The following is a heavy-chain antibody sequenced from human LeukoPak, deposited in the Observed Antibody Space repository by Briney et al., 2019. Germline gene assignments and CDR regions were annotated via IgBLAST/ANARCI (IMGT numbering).Heavy chain of an antibody. D-gene: IGHD3-3*01. CDR1: HYSISSGYY. V-gene: IGHV4-38-2*02. Sequence: SETLSLTCTVSHYSISSGYYWGWIRQPPGKGLEWIGSIFHSGNTYYNPSLRSRITISLDRSKQKFSLKLTSVTAADTAVYFCARGAEYSAIWRGYAGYSDYWGQGISVTVSS. CDR3: ARGAEYSAIWRGYAGYSDY. J-gene: IGHJ4*02. CDR2: IFHSGNT.